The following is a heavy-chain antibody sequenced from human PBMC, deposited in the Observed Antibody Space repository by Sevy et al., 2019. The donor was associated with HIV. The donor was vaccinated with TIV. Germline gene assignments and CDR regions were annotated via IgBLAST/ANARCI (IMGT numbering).Heavy chain of an antibody. V-gene: IGHV1-2*02. J-gene: IGHJ6*02. CDR1: GYTFTGYY. Sequence: ASVKVSCKASGYTFTGYYVHWVRQAPGQGLEWMGWINPKSGGTNYAQKYQGRVTMTRDTSITKAYMELGRLGSDDTAVYYCASGSVIQDYYGMDAWGQGTTVTVSS. D-gene: IGHD5-12*01. CDR3: ASGSVIQDYYGMDA. CDR2: INPKSGGT.